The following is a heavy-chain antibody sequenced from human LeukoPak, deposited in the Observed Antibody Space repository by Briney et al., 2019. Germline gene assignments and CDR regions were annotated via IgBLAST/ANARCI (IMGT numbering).Heavy chain of an antibody. D-gene: IGHD1-1*01. CDR3: TTQLGYDAFDV. Sequence: GGSLRLSCAASGFTFSNAWMSWVRQAPGKGLEWVGRIKSKTDGGTIEYAAPVKGRFTISRDDSKNTLYLQMNSLKTEDTDVYYCTTQLGYDAFDVWGQGTMVTVSS. V-gene: IGHV3-15*01. J-gene: IGHJ3*01. CDR1: GFTFSNAW. CDR2: IKSKTDGGTI.